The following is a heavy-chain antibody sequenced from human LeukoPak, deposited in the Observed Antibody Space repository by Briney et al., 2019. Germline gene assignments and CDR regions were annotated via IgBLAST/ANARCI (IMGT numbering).Heavy chain of an antibody. Sequence: GGSLRLSCAASGLTFSDYYMSWIRQAPGKGLEWVSYISSSGSTIYYADSVKGRFTISRDNAKNSLYLQMNSLRAEDTAVYYCARVSSWYRYYGMDVWGQGTTVTVSS. CDR3: ARVSSWYRYYGMDV. CDR2: ISSSGSTI. CDR1: GLTFSDYY. V-gene: IGHV3-11*01. J-gene: IGHJ6*02. D-gene: IGHD6-13*01.